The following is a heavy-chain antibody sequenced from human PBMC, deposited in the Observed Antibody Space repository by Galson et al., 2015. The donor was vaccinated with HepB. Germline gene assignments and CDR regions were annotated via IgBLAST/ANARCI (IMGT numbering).Heavy chain of an antibody. J-gene: IGHJ3*02. CDR1: GYSFSNYG. V-gene: IGHV1-18*01. CDR2: FSGYDGST. D-gene: IGHD4-17*01. CDR3: ATTRFGNGAYWTFEI. Sequence: SVKVSCKASGYSFSNYGLSWIRQAPGPGLEWMGWFSGYDGSTNYAQKFQGRVTMTADASTGTAYLELRNLRSDDSAVYFCATTRFGNGAYWTFEIWGQGTLVTVAS.